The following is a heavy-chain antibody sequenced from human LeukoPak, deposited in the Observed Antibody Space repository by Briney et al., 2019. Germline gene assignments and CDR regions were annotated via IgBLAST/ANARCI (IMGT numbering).Heavy chain of an antibody. Sequence: SETLSLTCTVSGGSISSSYYWGWIRQPPGKGLDWIASIYYGGSTYYNPSLKSRVTISVNTSKNQFSLKLSSVTAVDTAVYYCARHGNHYYGSGGFDYWGQGNLVIVSS. J-gene: IGHJ4*02. CDR2: IYYGGST. CDR3: ARHGNHYYGSGGFDY. V-gene: IGHV4-39*01. CDR1: GGSISSSYY. D-gene: IGHD3-10*01.